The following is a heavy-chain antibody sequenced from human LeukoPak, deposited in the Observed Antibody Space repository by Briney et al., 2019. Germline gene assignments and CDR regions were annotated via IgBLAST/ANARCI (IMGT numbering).Heavy chain of an antibody. CDR1: GFTFSSYW. J-gene: IGHJ6*02. D-gene: IGHD3-10*01. CDR2: IKQDGSEI. V-gene: IGHV3-7*01. Sequence: PGGSLRLSCVASGFTFSSYWMNWVRQAPGKGLEWVANIKQDGSEIYYVDSVKGRFTICRDNAKNSLYLQMNSLRAEDAAVYHCARDRGWFAMDVWGQGTTVTVSS. CDR3: ARDRGWFAMDV.